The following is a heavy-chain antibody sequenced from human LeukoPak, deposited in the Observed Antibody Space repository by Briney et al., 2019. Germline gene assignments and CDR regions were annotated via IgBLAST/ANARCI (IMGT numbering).Heavy chain of an antibody. CDR3: ARHIQGGLFEY. D-gene: IGHD2-21*01. Sequence: GESLEVSCKGSGYIFPNYWIAWVRQMPGKGLEWMGIIYPDDSDTRYSPSFQGQVTISADNSISTAYLQWSSLRASDTAMYYCARHIQGGLFEYWGQGTLVTVSS. CDR2: IYPDDSDT. CDR1: GYIFPNYW. V-gene: IGHV5-51*01. J-gene: IGHJ4*02.